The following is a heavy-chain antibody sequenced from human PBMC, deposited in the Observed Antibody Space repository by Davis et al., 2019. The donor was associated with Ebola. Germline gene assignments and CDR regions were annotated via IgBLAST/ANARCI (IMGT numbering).Heavy chain of an antibody. CDR2: IGTAGDT. CDR1: GFTFRPYD. Sequence: ESLKISCAASGFTFRPYDMHWVRQTTGKGLEWVSVIGTAGDTYYRGSVKGRFTISRENARNSLYLQMNSLTAGDTAVYYCARAQFGDVVLDYWGQGTLVTVSS. CDR3: ARAQFGDVVLDY. D-gene: IGHD4-17*01. V-gene: IGHV3-13*01. J-gene: IGHJ4*02.